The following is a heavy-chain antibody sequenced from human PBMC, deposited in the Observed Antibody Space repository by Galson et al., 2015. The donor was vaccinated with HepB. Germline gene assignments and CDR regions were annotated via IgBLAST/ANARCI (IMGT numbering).Heavy chain of an antibody. V-gene: IGHV3-7*03. CDR1: GFTFSSYW. J-gene: IGHJ2*01. CDR3: ARDPGYCSGGSCYSARWYFDL. Sequence: SLRLSCAASGFTFSSYWMSWVRQAPGKGLEWVANIKQDGSGKYYVDSVKGRFTISRDNAKNSLYLQMNSLRAEDTAVYYCARDPGYCSGGSCYSARWYFDLWGRGTLVTVSS. D-gene: IGHD2-15*01. CDR2: IKQDGSGK.